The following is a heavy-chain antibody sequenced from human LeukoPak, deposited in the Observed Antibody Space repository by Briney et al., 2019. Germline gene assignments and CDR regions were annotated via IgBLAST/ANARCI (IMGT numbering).Heavy chain of an antibody. CDR3: ARLRLERGRAADY. CDR2: ICPGDSDT. Sequence: KDGESLKISCKGSGYSFTSYWIGWVRQMPGKGLEWMGIICPGDSDTRYSPSFQGQVAISADKSISTAYLQWSSLKASDTAMYYCARLRLERGRAADYWGKGTLVTVSS. D-gene: IGHD1-1*01. J-gene: IGHJ4*02. V-gene: IGHV5-51*01. CDR1: GYSFTSYW.